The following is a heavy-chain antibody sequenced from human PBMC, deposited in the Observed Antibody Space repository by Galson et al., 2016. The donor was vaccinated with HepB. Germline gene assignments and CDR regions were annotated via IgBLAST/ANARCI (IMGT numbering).Heavy chain of an antibody. CDR3: AMGGRGAYSNTIDS. Sequence: SLRLSCAASGFTFSDYYMSWIRQAPGKGLEWISYISHSSSYIIYADSVKGRFTIPRDDAKNSRYLQMNSLRAEDTAVYYCAMGGRGAYSNTIDSWGQGTLVTVSS. V-gene: IGHV3-11*06. CDR2: ISHSSSYI. J-gene: IGHJ4*02. D-gene: IGHD3-16*01. CDR1: GFTFSDYY.